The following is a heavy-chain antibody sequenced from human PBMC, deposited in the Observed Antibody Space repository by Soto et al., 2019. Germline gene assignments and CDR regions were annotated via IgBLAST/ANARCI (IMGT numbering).Heavy chain of an antibody. CDR1: GYTFTGYY. D-gene: IGHD6-6*01. Sequence: GASVKVSCKASGYTFTGYYMHWVRQAPGQGLEWMGWINPNSGGTNYAQKFQGWVTMTRDTSISTAYMELSRLRSDDTAVYYCASSYAGPQLGPYYYYGMDVWGQGTTVTVSS. CDR2: INPNSGGT. CDR3: ASSYAGPQLGPYYYYGMDV. J-gene: IGHJ6*02. V-gene: IGHV1-2*04.